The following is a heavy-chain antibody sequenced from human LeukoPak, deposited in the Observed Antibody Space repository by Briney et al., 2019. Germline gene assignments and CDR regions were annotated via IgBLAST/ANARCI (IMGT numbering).Heavy chain of an antibody. D-gene: IGHD4-11*01. V-gene: IGHV3-33*06. CDR2: IWSDGTNK. CDR3: AKDAQRGFDYSNSLEY. J-gene: IGHJ4*02. CDR1: GFTFSHYG. Sequence: GGSLRLSCAAAGFTFSHYGMHWVRQATGKGLEWVAVIWSDGTNKYYAESVKGRFTISRDDSGNTVYLQMNSLRPEDTGVYYCAKDAQRGFDYSNSLEYWGQGTPVTIS.